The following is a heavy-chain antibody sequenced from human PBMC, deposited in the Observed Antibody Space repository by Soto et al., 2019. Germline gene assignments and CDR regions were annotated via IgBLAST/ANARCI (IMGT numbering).Heavy chain of an antibody. V-gene: IGHV3-21*01. CDR3: ARDIRTFIVLPTSDAFDI. J-gene: IGHJ3*02. CDR1: GFTFSSYS. D-gene: IGHD2-15*01. Sequence: GGSLRLSCAASGFTFSSYSMNWVRQAPGKGLEWVSSISSSSSYIYYADSVKGRFTISRDNAKNSLYLQMNSLRAEDTAVYYCARDIRTFIVLPTSDAFDIWGQGTMVTVSS. CDR2: ISSSSSYI.